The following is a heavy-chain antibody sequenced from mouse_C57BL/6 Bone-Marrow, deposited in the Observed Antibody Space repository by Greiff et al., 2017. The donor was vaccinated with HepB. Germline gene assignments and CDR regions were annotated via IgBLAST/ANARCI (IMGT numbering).Heavy chain of an antibody. CDR1: GFNIKDDY. J-gene: IGHJ3*01. V-gene: IGHV14-4*01. CDR3: TSYWVAY. CDR2: IDPENGDT. Sequence: VQLQQSGAELVRPGASVKLSCTASGFNIKDDYMHWVKQRPEQGLDWIGWIDPENGDTEYASKFQGKATITADTSSNTAYLQLSSLTSEDTAVYYCTSYWVAYWGQGTLVTVSA.